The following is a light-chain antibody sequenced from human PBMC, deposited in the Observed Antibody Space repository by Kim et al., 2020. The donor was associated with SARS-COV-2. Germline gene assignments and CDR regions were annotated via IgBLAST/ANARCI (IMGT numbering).Light chain of an antibody. J-gene: IGKJ2*01. CDR3: QQYNSYPNT. CDR2: KAS. Sequence: ASVGDRVTITCRASQSINTWLAWYQQKLGKAPKLLIYKASSLESGVPSRFSGSGSGTEFTLTITSLQPDDFGTYHYQQYNSYPNTFGQGTKLEI. V-gene: IGKV1-5*03. CDR1: QSINTW.